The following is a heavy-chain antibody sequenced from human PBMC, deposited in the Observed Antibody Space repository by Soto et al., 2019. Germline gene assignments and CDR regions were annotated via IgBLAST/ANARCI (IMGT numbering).Heavy chain of an antibody. CDR1: GFTFSDYY. V-gene: IGHV3-11*01. D-gene: IGHD3-10*01. J-gene: IGHJ4*02. CDR3: ARDRPPALYGSGEGHYFDY. Sequence: PGGSLRLSCAASGFTFSDYYMSWIRQAPGKGLEWVSYISSSGSTIYYADSVKGRFTISRDNAKNSLYLQMNSLRAEDTAVYYCARDRPPALYGSGEGHYFDYWGQGTLVTVSS. CDR2: ISSSGSTI.